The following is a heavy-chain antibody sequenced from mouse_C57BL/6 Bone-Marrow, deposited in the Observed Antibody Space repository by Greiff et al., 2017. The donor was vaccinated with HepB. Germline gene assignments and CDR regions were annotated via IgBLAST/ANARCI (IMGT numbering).Heavy chain of an antibody. Sequence: QVQLQQSGPELVKPGASVKISCKASGYAFSSSWMNWVKQRPGKGLEWIGRIYPGDGDTNYNGKFKGKATLTADKSSSTAYMKLSSLTSEDSAVYYCARKSFASRGWFAYWGQGTLVTVSA. CDR2: IYPGDGDT. CDR3: ARKSFASRGWFAY. CDR1: GYAFSSSW. V-gene: IGHV1-82*01. J-gene: IGHJ3*01.